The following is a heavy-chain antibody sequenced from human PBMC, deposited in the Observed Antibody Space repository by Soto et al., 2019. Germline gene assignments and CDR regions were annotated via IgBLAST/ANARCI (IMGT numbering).Heavy chain of an antibody. CDR3: AKGRDSGSYYGYAIAFDI. J-gene: IGHJ3*02. Sequence: EVQLLESGGGLVQPGGSLRLSCAASGFTFSSYAMSWVRQAPGKGLEWVSAISGSGGSTYYADSVKGRFTISRDNSKNTLYLQMNSLRAEDTAVYYCAKGRDSGSYYGYAIAFDIWGQGTMVTVSS. D-gene: IGHD1-26*01. CDR1: GFTFSSYA. CDR2: ISGSGGST. V-gene: IGHV3-23*01.